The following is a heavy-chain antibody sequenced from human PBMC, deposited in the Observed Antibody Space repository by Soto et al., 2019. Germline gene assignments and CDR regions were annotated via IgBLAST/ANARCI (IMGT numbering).Heavy chain of an antibody. CDR1: GYTFTSYA. Sequence: QVQLVQSGAEVKKPGASVKVSCKASGYTFTSYAMHWVRQAPGQKLEWMGWINAGNGNTKYSQKFQGRVTITRDSSASTAYMALSMLRTEDTAVYYCARDVAAANPWGQGALGTFSS. J-gene: IGHJ5*02. CDR2: INAGNGNT. D-gene: IGHD6-13*01. V-gene: IGHV1-3*01. CDR3: ARDVAAANP.